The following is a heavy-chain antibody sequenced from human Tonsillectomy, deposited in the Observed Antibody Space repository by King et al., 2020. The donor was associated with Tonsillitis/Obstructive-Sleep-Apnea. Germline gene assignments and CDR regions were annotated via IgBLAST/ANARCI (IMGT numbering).Heavy chain of an antibody. D-gene: IGHD2-2*01. V-gene: IGHV3-15*01. CDR3: TKDPTKMIVVVPAASYYYMDV. CDR2: MKSKTDGGTT. Sequence: EVQLVESGGGLVKPGGSLRLSCAASGFTFSNAWMSWVRQAPGKGLEWVGRMKSKTDGGTTDYAAPVKGRFTISRDDSKNTLYLQMNSLKTEDTAVYYCTKDPTKMIVVVPAASYYYMDVWGKGTTVTVSS. J-gene: IGHJ6*03. CDR1: GFTFSNAW.